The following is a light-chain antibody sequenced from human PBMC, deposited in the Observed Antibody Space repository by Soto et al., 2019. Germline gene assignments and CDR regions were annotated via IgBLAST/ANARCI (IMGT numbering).Light chain of an antibody. Sequence: QTVVTQPPSASGTPGQTIAISCSGGSSNIGSHTVNWYKQLPGTAPRLLIYSNTQRPSGVPDRFSGSKSGTSASLAISGLQSEYEGDYYCAAWDDSLNGVVFGGGTKLTVL. CDR1: SSNIGSHT. J-gene: IGLJ2*01. V-gene: IGLV1-44*01. CDR3: AAWDDSLNGVV. CDR2: SNT.